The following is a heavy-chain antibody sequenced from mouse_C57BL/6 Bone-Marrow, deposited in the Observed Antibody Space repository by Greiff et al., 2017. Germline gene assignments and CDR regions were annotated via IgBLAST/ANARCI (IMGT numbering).Heavy chain of an antibody. J-gene: IGHJ4*01. CDR2: ISYDGSN. V-gene: IGHV3-6*01. CDR1: GYSITSGYY. Sequence: ESGPGLVKPSPSLSLSCSVTGYSITSGYYWNWIRQFPGNKLECMGYISYDGSNNYNPSLKNQISITRDTSNNQFFLKLNSVTTEDTATDYCARELGHYCAMDYWGQGTSVTVSS. CDR3: ARELGHYCAMDY. D-gene: IGHD4-1*01.